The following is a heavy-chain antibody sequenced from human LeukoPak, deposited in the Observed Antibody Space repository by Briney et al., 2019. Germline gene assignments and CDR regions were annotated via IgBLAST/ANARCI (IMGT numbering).Heavy chain of an antibody. CDR2: IKXXGREK. CDR3: ARLVVVVVAAGGYYYYMDV. Sequence: FTFXSYWXXWVRXAPXKGXXXXXNIKXXGREKYYVDSVKGRFTISRDNAKKSLYMQMNSLRAEDTAVYYCARLVVVVVAAGGYYYYMDVWGKGTTVTVSS. CDR1: FTFXSYW. J-gene: IGHJ6*03. D-gene: IGHD2-15*01. V-gene: IGHV3-7*01.